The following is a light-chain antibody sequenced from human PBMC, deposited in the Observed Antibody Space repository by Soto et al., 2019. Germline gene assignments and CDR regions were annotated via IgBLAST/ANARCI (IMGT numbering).Light chain of an antibody. CDR2: GTS. CDR1: QSVSRSY. Sequence: EIVLTQSPGTLSLSPGERATLSCRASQSVSRSYLAWYQQKPGQAPRLLIYGTSNRATGIPDRFSSSGSGTDFTLTISRLEPEDFAVYYWQQYGDSRTFGQGTKVEI. CDR3: QQYGDSRT. V-gene: IGKV3-20*01. J-gene: IGKJ1*01.